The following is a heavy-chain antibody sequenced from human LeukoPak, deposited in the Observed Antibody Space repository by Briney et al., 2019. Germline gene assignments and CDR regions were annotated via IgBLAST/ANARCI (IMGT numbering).Heavy chain of an antibody. CDR3: AKTPTALVRGGYYFDN. CDR1: GESLSGHY. V-gene: IGHV4-34*01. J-gene: IGHJ4*02. Sequence: PSETLSLTCAVYGESLSGHYWSWIRQPPGKGLEWIGEINHIGSTNYNPSLKSRVTILVDTSKNQFSLRLSSVTAADTAVYYCAKTPTALVRGGYYFDNWGRGTLVTVSS. D-gene: IGHD6-6*01. CDR2: INHIGST.